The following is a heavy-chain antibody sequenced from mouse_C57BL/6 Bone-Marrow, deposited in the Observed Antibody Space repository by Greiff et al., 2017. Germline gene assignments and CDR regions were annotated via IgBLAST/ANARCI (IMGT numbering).Heavy chain of an antibody. J-gene: IGHJ2*01. CDR3: TAGGNPYYFDY. D-gene: IGHD2-1*01. CDR2: IDPENGDT. V-gene: IGHV14-4*01. CDR1: GFNIKDDY. Sequence: VQLQQSGAELVRPGASVKLSCTASGFNIKDDYMHWVKQRPEQGLEWIGWIDPENGDTESASKFQGKATITADTSSNTAYLQLSSLTSEDTAVYYCTAGGNPYYFDYWGQGTTLTVSS.